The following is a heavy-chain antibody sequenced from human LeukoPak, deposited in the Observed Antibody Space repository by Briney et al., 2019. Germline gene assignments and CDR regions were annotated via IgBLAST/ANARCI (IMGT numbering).Heavy chain of an antibody. CDR3: ATLYYYDSSGYQMGALDH. Sequence: GESLKISCKGSGYSFTSYWIGWVRQMPGKGLEWMGMIYPGDSDTRYSPSFQGQVTISASKSISTAYLQWSSLKASDTAMYYCATLYYYDSSGYQMGALDHWGQGTLVTVSS. CDR1: GYSFTSYW. CDR2: IYPGDSDT. D-gene: IGHD3-22*01. J-gene: IGHJ4*02. V-gene: IGHV5-51*01.